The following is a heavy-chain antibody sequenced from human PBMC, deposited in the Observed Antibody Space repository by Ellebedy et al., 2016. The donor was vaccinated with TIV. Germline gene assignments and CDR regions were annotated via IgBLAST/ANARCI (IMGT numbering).Heavy chain of an antibody. V-gene: IGHV1-69*13. Sequence: AASVKVSCKASGGTFSSYAISWVRQAPGQGLEWMGGIIPIFGTANYAQKFQGRVTITADESTSTAYMELSSLRSEDTAVYYCASASSSYCGGDCYVYYYYGMDVWGQGTTVTVSS. J-gene: IGHJ6*02. CDR1: GGTFSSYA. CDR3: ASASSSYCGGDCYVYYYYGMDV. D-gene: IGHD2-21*02. CDR2: IIPIFGTA.